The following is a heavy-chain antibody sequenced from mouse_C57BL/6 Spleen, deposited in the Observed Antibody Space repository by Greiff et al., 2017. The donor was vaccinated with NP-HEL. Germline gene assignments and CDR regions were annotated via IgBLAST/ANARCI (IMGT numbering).Heavy chain of an antibody. CDR1: GYTFTSYW. Sequence: QVQLKQPGAELVKPGASVKLSCKASGYTFTSYWMHWVKQRPGQGLEWIGMIHPNSGSTNYNEKFKSKATLTVDKSSSTAYMQLSSLTSEDSAVYYCARGRDYYGSSLDYWGQGTTLTVSS. J-gene: IGHJ2*01. CDR2: IHPNSGST. V-gene: IGHV1-64*01. D-gene: IGHD1-1*01. CDR3: ARGRDYYGSSLDY.